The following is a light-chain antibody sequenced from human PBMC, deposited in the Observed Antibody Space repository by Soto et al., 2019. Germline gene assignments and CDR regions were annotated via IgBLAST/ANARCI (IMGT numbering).Light chain of an antibody. J-gene: IGKJ1*01. CDR3: QQYSNWPLWT. CDR1: QSVSSN. Sequence: EIVMTQSPATLSVSPGERATLSCRASQSVSSNLAWYQQKPGQAPRHLIYGASTRATGIPARFSGSGSGTEFTLTISILQSEDFAVYYCQQYSNWPLWTFGQGTKVEIK. CDR2: GAS. V-gene: IGKV3-15*01.